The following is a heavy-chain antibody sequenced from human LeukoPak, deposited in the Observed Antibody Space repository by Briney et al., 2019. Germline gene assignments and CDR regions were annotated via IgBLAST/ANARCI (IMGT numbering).Heavy chain of an antibody. Sequence: GGSLRLSCAASGFTFSSYAMSGVRQSPGKGLEWVSGVSGSGGSTYYADSVQGRFTISRDNYKNTLYLQMNRLRAEDTAVYYCAIKRPTPLDAFDIWGQGTMVTVSS. J-gene: IGHJ3*02. V-gene: IGHV3-23*01. CDR2: VSGSGGST. D-gene: IGHD4-17*01. CDR1: GFTFSSYA. CDR3: AIKRPTPLDAFDI.